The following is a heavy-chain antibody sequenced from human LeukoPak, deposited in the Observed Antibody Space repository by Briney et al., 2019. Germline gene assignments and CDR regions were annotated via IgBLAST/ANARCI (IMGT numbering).Heavy chain of an antibody. D-gene: IGHD3-22*01. CDR1: GYSFSTHW. Sequence: GASVKVSCKASGYSFSTHWMHWVRQAPGQGLEWMGWINPDSGGTNYAHKFQGRVTMTTDTSTSTAYMELRSLRSDDTAVYYCARGDPYYYDSSGHFDYWGQGTLVTVPS. J-gene: IGHJ4*02. CDR3: ARGDPYYYDSSGHFDY. V-gene: IGHV1-2*02. CDR2: INPDSGGT.